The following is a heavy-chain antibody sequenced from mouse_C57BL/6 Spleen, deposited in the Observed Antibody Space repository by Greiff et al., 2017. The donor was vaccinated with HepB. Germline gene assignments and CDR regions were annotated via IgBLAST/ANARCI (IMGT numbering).Heavy chain of an antibody. CDR2: IYPGSGST. CDR3: ARRGPDYGSSYLDY. Sequence: QVQLQQPGAELVKPGASVKMSCKASGYTFTSYWITWVKQRPGQGLEWIGDIYPGSGSTNYNEKFKSKATLTVDTSSSTAYMQLSSLTSEDSAVYYCARRGPDYGSSYLDYWGQGTTLTVSS. V-gene: IGHV1-55*01. D-gene: IGHD1-1*01. CDR1: GYTFTSYW. J-gene: IGHJ2*01.